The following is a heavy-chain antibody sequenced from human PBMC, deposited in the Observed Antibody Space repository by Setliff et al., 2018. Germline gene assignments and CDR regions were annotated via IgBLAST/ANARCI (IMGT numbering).Heavy chain of an antibody. Sequence: SETLSLTCTVSGYPISRGFYWGWIRQSPGKGLEWIGSVYHSGSSYQNPSLRSRIAVSVDTSKNQFSLRLNSVTAADMAVYFCARAAARAEYSDTSAYLPFDFWGVGTLVTVSS. CDR1: GYPISRGFY. V-gene: IGHV4-38-2*02. CDR2: VYHSGSS. J-gene: IGHJ4*02. CDR3: ARAAARAEYSDTSAYLPFDF. D-gene: IGHD3-16*01.